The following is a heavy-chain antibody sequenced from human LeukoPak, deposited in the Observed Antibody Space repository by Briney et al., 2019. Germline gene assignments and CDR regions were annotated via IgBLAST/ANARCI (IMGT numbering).Heavy chain of an antibody. CDR1: GYTFTGYY. CDR2: INPNSGGT. V-gene: IGHV1-2*04. J-gene: IGHJ4*02. D-gene: IGHD3-22*01. Sequence: GASVTVSCTASGYTFTGYYMHWVRQAPGQGLEWMGWINPNSGGTNYAQKFQGWVTMTRDTSISTAYMELSRLRSDDTAVYYCARGGYDSNPFDYWGQGTLVTVSS. CDR3: ARGGYDSNPFDY.